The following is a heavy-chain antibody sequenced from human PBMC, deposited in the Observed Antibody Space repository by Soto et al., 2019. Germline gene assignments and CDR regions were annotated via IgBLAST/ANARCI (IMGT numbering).Heavy chain of an antibody. CDR3: ARFTIFGVVTPNYFDY. J-gene: IGHJ4*02. CDR2: IYYSGST. CDR1: GGSISSSSYY. V-gene: IGHV4-39*01. Sequence: QLQLQESGPGLVKPSETLSLTCTVSGGSISSSSYYWGWIRQPPGKGLEWIGSIYYSGSTYYNPSRKSRVTISVDTSKNQFSLKLSSVTAADTAVYYCARFTIFGVVTPNYFDYWGQGTLVTVSS. D-gene: IGHD3-3*01.